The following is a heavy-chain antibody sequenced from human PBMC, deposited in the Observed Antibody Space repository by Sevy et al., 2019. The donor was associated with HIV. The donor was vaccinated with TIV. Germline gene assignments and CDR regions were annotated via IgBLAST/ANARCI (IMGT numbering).Heavy chain of an antibody. J-gene: IGHJ4*02. CDR2: IYYTGNT. D-gene: IGHD6-6*01. V-gene: IGHV4-59*01. CDR1: GGYMSSYF. Sequence: SETLSLTCSVSGGYMSSYFWSWIRQPPGKGLEWIGNIYYTGNTDYNPSLKSRFTMSLDTSKNHFSLRLSSVTAADTAVYYCARDLAARPRVFDYWGQGCLVTVSS. CDR3: ARDLAARPRVFDY.